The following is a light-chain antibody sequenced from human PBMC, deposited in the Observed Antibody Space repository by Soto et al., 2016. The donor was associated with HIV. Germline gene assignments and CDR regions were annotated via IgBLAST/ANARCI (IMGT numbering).Light chain of an antibody. CDR2: AAS. V-gene: IGKV1-27*01. J-gene: IGKJ2*01. CDR3: QHYSTFGAT. CDR1: QDIFNY. Sequence: DIQMTQSPSSLSASVGDRVTITCRASQDIFNYVAWYQQQPGKVPRLLLFAASSLVSGVPSRFSGSGSGTEFTLTISSLQPDDFATYHCQHYSTFGATFGQGTKLEIK.